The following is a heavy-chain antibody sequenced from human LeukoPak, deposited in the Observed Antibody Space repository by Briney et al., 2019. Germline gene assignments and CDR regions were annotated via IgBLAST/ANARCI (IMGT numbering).Heavy chain of an antibody. V-gene: IGHV3-23*01. D-gene: IGHD5-12*01. CDR2: ISGSGGST. Sequence: GGSLRLSCAASGFTFSSYAMSWVRQAPGKGLEWVSAISGSGGSTYYADSVKGRFTISRDNSKNTLYLQMNSLRAEDTAVYYCAKVRPEPNRGYSGYDWHYPADWGQGTLVTVSS. CDR1: GFTFSSYA. J-gene: IGHJ4*02. CDR3: AKVRPEPNRGYSGYDWHYPAD.